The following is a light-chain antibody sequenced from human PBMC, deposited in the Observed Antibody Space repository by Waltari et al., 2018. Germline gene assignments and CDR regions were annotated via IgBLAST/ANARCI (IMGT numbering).Light chain of an antibody. CDR1: QDIASW. J-gene: IGKJ3*01. V-gene: IGKV1D-12*01. CDR2: AAS. Sequence: DIQMTQSPSSVSASVVDRVTITCRASQDIASWLAWYQQKPGKAPKPLVFAASTLQGGVPSRFSGSGSGTDFTLTISSLQPEDFAYYYCQETSSLPFTFGPGTKVDLK. CDR3: QETSSLPFT.